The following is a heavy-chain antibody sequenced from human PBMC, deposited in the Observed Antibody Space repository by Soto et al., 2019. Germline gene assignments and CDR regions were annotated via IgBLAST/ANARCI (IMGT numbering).Heavy chain of an antibody. Sequence: GGSLRRACAASVFTFSSYSMNWVRQAPGKGLEWVSSISSSSSYIYYADSVKGRFTISRDNAKNSLYLQMNSLRAEDTAVYYCARELPRVYYYYYYGMDVWGQGTTVTVSS. V-gene: IGHV3-21*01. CDR3: ARELPRVYYYYYYGMDV. D-gene: IGHD2-15*01. J-gene: IGHJ6*02. CDR1: VFTFSSYS. CDR2: ISSSSSYI.